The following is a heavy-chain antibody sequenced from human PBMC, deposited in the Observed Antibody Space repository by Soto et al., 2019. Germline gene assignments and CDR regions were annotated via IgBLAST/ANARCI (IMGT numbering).Heavy chain of an antibody. Sequence: PSETLSLTCAVSGGSISSYYWSWXRQPPGKGLEWIGEIKHSGSTNYNPSLKSRVTISVDTSRNQFSLKLSSVTAADTAVHYCARGRRTAVTIDYWGQGTLVTVSS. CDR1: GGSISSYY. V-gene: IGHV4-34*01. D-gene: IGHD4-17*01. CDR2: IKHSGST. J-gene: IGHJ4*02. CDR3: ARGRRTAVTIDY.